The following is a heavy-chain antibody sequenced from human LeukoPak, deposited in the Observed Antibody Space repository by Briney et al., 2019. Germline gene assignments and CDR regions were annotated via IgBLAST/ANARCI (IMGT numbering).Heavy chain of an antibody. D-gene: IGHD3-10*01. CDR1: GGSISSYY. CDR2: IHDSGST. V-gene: IGHV4-4*09. CDR3: ARGFGAGNYYYGWFDP. Sequence: NPSETLSLTCTVSGGSISSYYWSWIRQPPGKGLEWIGFIHDSGSTYYNPSLKSRVSISRDMSKNQLSLMLSSVTAADTAVYYCARGFGAGNYYYGWFDPWGQGTLVSVSS. J-gene: IGHJ5*02.